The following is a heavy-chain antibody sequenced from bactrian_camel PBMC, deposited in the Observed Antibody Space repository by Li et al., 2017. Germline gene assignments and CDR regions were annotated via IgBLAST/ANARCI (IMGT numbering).Heavy chain of an antibody. Sequence: VQLVESGGGSVQAGGSLRLSCVVSGDTYSRDCMGWFRQAPGKEREGVATIYSDVITNCADSVKGRFTISKDNTKKTLNLQMTILKPEDTAMYYCAADPAEETSGEWCFIRQNYYFGHGTQVTVS. CDR2: IYSDVIT. CDR1: GDTYSRDC. D-gene: IGHD3*01. J-gene: IGHJ4*01. CDR3: AADPAEETSGEWCFIRQNYY. V-gene: IGHV3S53*01.